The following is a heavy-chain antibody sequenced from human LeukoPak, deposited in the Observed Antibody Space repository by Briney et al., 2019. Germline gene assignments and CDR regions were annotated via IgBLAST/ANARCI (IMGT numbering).Heavy chain of an antibody. Sequence: PSETLSLTCTVSGGSMRSYYWSWIRQPPGKGLEWIGYIYYSGSTNYNPSLKSRVTISVDTSKNQFSLKVSSVTAADTAVYYCAREGTARYYHGMDVWGQGITVTVSS. CDR2: IYYSGST. D-gene: IGHD6-6*01. V-gene: IGHV4-59*01. CDR3: AREGTARYYHGMDV. J-gene: IGHJ6*02. CDR1: GGSMRSYY.